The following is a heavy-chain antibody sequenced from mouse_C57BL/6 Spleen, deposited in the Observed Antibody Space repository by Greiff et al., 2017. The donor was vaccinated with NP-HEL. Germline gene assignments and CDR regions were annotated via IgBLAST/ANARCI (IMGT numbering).Heavy chain of an antibody. J-gene: IGHJ1*03. V-gene: IGHV7-3*01. CDR1: GFTFTDYY. D-gene: IGHD1-1*01. CDR2: IRNKANGYTT. Sequence: EVQVVESGGGLVQPGGSLSLSCAASGFTFTDYYMSWVRQPPGKALEWLGFIRNKANGYTTEYSASVKGRFTISRDNSQSILYLQMNALRAEDSATYYCARYYGSIHWYFDVWGTGTTVTVSS. CDR3: ARYYGSIHWYFDV.